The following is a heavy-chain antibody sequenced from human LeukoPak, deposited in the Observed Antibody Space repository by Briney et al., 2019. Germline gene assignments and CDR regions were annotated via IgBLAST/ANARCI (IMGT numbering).Heavy chain of an antibody. Sequence: SVKVSCKASGGTFNRYAISWVRQAPGQGLEWMGGIIPIIGTVNYAQRFQGRVTITADESTSTAYMELSSLRSEDTAVYYCARQITMIEEGAFDIWGQGTMVTVSS. CDR1: GGTFNRYA. D-gene: IGHD3-22*01. V-gene: IGHV1-69*13. CDR2: IIPIIGTV. CDR3: ARQITMIEEGAFDI. J-gene: IGHJ3*02.